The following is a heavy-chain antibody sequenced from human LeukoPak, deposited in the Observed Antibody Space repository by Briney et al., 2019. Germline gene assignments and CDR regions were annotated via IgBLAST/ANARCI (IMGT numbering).Heavy chain of an antibody. D-gene: IGHD4-17*01. CDR1: GGTFSSYA. V-gene: IGHV1-69*13. J-gene: IGHJ1*01. CDR3: AGSTVTRPAEYFQH. Sequence: ASVKVSCKASGGTFSSYAISWVRQAPGQGLEWMGGIIPIFGTANYAQKFQGRVTITAEESTSTAYMELSSLRSEDTAVYYCAGSTVTRPAEYFQHWGQGTLVTVSS. CDR2: IIPIFGTA.